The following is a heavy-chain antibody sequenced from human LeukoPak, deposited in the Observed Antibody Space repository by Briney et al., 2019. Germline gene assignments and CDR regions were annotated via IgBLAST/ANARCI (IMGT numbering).Heavy chain of an antibody. D-gene: IGHD2-2*01. Sequence: SETLSLTCTVSGDSISSYYWSWIRQPPGKGPEWIGYVHYSGSSAYIPSVKSRVAMSVDTSKNQFSLSLTSVTAADTALYYCARWYCSNNIRFHMDVWGKGTTVTVFS. CDR3: ARWYCSNNIRFHMDV. J-gene: IGHJ6*03. CDR2: VHYSGSS. V-gene: IGHV4-59*08. CDR1: GDSISSYY.